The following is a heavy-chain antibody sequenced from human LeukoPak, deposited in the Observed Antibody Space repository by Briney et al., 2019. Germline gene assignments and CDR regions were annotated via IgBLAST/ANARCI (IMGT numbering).Heavy chain of an antibody. J-gene: IGHJ6*02. D-gene: IGHD5-12*01. Sequence: GGSLRLSCAAPGIPFSSFGMHWLRQAPGKGLEWVAFIWYDGSNKYYADSVKGRFTISRDNSKNTLYLQMNSLRDEDTAVYYCARDSRRMIVATISYSYYGMDVWGQGTTVTVSS. V-gene: IGHV3-33*01. CDR3: ARDSRRMIVATISYSYYGMDV. CDR2: IWYDGSNK. CDR1: GIPFSSFG.